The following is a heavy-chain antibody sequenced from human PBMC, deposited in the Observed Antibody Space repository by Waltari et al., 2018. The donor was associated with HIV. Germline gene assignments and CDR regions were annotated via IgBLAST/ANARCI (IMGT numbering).Heavy chain of an antibody. CDR3: AKSMRDLRPSAYDV. Sequence: EVQLLESGGGLVQPGGSLRLSCAASGFNFRNFAMSWVRQAPGKGAEWVSALSGSGSTASYAESVKCRFTISRDFSNNTLFLQMNNLRAEDTAVYFCAKSMRDLRPSAYDVWGQGTMVAISS. J-gene: IGHJ3*01. CDR2: LSGSGSTA. D-gene: IGHD2-8*01. CDR1: GFNFRNFA. V-gene: IGHV3-23*01.